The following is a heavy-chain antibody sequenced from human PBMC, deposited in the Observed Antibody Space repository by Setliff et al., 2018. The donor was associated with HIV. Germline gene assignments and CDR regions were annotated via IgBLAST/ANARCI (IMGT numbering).Heavy chain of an antibody. Sequence: PSETLSLTCIVSGDSATNSRYYWAWIRQPPGKGLEYIGSIHYDERTYYNPSLKSRVTISLDTSKNQFSLNLTSVTAADTAVYYCASRTYYYDSNNFLREEGFDPWGQGTLVTV. CDR2: IHYDERT. CDR1: GDSATNSRYY. J-gene: IGHJ5*02. CDR3: ASRTYYYDSNNFLREEGFDP. D-gene: IGHD3-22*01. V-gene: IGHV4-39*01.